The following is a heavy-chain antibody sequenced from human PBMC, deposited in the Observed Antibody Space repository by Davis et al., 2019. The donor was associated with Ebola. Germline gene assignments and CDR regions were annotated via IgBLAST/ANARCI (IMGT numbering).Heavy chain of an antibody. V-gene: IGHV3-30*03. J-gene: IGHJ4*02. CDR3: AVVGATVY. Sequence: GGSLRLSCAASGFTFSSYGMHWVRQAPGKGLEWVAVISYDGSNKYYADSVKGRFTIPRDTAKNSLYLQMNSLRAEDTAVYYCAVVGATVYWGQGTLVTVSS. CDR2: ISYDGSNK. CDR1: GFTFSSYG. D-gene: IGHD1-26*01.